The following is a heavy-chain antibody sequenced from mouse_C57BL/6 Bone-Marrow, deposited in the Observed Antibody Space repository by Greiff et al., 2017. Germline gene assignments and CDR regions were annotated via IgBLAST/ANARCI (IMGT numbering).Heavy chain of an antibody. J-gene: IGHJ4*01. V-gene: IGHV1-72*01. CDR3: ARCAPYYGDAMDY. CDR2: IDPNSGGT. D-gene: IGHD1-1*01. Sequence: QVQLQQPGAELVKPGASVKLSCKASGYTFTSYWMHWVKQRPGRGLEWIGRIDPNSGGTKYNEKFKSKATLTVDKHSSTAYMQLSSLTSEDSAVYYCARCAPYYGDAMDYWGQGTSVTVSS. CDR1: GYTFTSYW.